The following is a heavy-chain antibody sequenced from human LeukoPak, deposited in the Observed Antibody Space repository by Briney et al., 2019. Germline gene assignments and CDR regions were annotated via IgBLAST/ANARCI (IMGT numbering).Heavy chain of an antibody. D-gene: IGHD6-13*01. CDR2: IYYSGST. CDR1: GGSISSYY. V-gene: IGHV4-59*01. J-gene: IGHJ4*02. Sequence: SETLSLTCTVSGGSISSYYWSWIRQPPGKGLEWIGYIYYSGSTNYNPSLKSRVTISVDTSKNQFSLELSSVTAADTAVYYCARGISSSWYSITSFDYWGQGTLVTVSS. CDR3: ARGISSSWYSITSFDY.